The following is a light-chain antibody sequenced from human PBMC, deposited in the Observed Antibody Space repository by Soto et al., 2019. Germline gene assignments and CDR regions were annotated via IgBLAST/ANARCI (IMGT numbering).Light chain of an antibody. Sequence: EIVLTQSPGTLSLSPGARAPLSCRASQSVDINLAWYQQKPGQAPRLLIYGASTRATDMSGTFSGRGSGTEFTLTISNVRPEDFAVYYCQQYRSWPRTFGQGTKVDIK. CDR1: QSVDIN. CDR3: QQYRSWPRT. CDR2: GAS. V-gene: IGKV3-15*01. J-gene: IGKJ1*01.